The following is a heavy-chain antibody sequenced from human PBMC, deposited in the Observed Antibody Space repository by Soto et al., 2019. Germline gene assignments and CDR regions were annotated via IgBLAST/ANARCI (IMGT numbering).Heavy chain of an antibody. CDR3: AISPVENCWYQIYYYYFKDV. J-gene: IGHJ6*03. CDR2: TYYRSKWYN. Sequence: QTLSHTCAISGDSVSSNSAAWNWIRQSTSRGLEWLGRTYYRSKWYNDYAVSVKSRITINPDTSKNQFSLQLNSVTPEDTAVYYCAISPVENCWYQIYYYYFKDVWGKGTTVTVSS. V-gene: IGHV6-1*01. D-gene: IGHD6-13*01. CDR1: GDSVSSNSAA.